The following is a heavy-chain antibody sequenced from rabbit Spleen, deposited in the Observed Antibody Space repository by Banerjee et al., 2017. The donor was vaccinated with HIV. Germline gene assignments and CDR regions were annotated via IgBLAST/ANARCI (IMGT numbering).Heavy chain of an antibody. V-gene: IGHV1S7*01. J-gene: IGHJ2*01. CDR3: ARNYVNAFDP. CDR1: GFDFSSYG. Sequence: QLTETGGGLVQPGGSLKLSCKASGFDFSSYGVSWVRQAPGKGLEWIGTIHTSSGSTWYASWAKGRFTASSHNAQNTLYLQLKSLTAADTATYFCARNYVNAFDPWGPGTLVTVS. CDR2: IHTSSGST. D-gene: IGHD1-1*01.